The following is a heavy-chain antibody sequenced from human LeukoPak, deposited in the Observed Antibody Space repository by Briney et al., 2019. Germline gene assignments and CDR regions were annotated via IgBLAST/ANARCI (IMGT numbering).Heavy chain of an antibody. CDR1: GFTFDNSA. J-gene: IGHJ4*02. CDR3: AKDTNFGGTGTFEY. D-gene: IGHD2-21*01. Sequence: GRSLRLSCAASGFTFDNSAMHWVRQVPGKGLEWVSSISWNSGRIDYANAVKGRYTISRDNAKNSLYLQMNSLRVEDTALYYCAKDTNFGGTGTFEYWGQGNLVTVSS. V-gene: IGHV3-9*01. CDR2: ISWNSGRI.